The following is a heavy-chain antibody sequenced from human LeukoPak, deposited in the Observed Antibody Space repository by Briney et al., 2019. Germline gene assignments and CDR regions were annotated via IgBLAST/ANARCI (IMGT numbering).Heavy chain of an antibody. V-gene: IGHV3-74*01. J-gene: IGHJ5*01. D-gene: IGHD3-9*01. CDR1: GFTFSNYW. CDR3: VRDWDHFDFDS. Sequence: GGSLRLSCAASGFTFSNYWMHWVRQAPGKRLVWVSRIKGDGSHTIYADPVKGRFTISRDNDKNTLYLQMKSLRAGDTAVYYCVRDWDHFDFDSWGLGTLVTVSS. CDR2: IKGDGSHT.